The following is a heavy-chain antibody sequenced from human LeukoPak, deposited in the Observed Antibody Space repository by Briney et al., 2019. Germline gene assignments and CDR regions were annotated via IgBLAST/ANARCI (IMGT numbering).Heavy chain of an antibody. CDR1: GGSFSGYY. V-gene: IGHV4-34*01. CDR2: STHSANG. D-gene: IGHD2-15*01. Sequence: PSETLSLTCAVYGGSFSGYYWSWTRQPPGKGLEWIGESTHSANGRYNPTLKSRVTMSVDPSKNQFSLKLSSVTAADTAVYYCARGRRTYSIGGYFDIWGRGSLVTVSS. CDR3: ARGRRTYSIGGYFDI. J-gene: IGHJ2*01.